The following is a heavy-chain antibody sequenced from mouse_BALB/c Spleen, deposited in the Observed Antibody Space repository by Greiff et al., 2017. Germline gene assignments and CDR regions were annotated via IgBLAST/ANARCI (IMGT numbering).Heavy chain of an antibody. CDR1: GFTFTGYY. Sequence: EVQVVESGGGLVQPGGSLRLSCATSGFTFTGYYMSWVRQPPGKALEWLGFIRNKANGYTTEYSVSVKGRFTISRDNSQSILYLQMNTLSAEDSATYSCARDSWDYAMAYWGQGTAVTVSA. CDR2: IRNKANGYTT. D-gene: IGHD4-1*01. CDR3: ARDSWDYAMAY. V-gene: IGHV7-3*02. J-gene: IGHJ4*01.